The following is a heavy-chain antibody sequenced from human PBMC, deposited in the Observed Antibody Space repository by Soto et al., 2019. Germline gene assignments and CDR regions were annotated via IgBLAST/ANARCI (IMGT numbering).Heavy chain of an antibody. CDR3: ARGGYYDTSWGKLSHYGLDV. CDR2: ITPYNDYT. J-gene: IGHJ6*02. D-gene: IGHD3-16*01. Sequence: QVQLAQSANEVKKPGASVRVSCKAAGYTFIRYGIAWGRQAPGQGLEWMGWITPYNDYTVYAQKFQGRASITADTSTRTVYMNLRGLKSDDTAVYYCARGGYYDTSWGKLSHYGLDVWGQGTSVSVSS. V-gene: IGHV1-18*01. CDR1: GYTFIRYG.